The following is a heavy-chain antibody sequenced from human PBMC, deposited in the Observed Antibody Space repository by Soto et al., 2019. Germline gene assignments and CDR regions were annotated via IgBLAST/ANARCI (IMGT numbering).Heavy chain of an antibody. CDR2: ISSNGGST. CDR3: ARDLQVNGFPRYGSGSYHYYYMDV. J-gene: IGHJ6*03. V-gene: IGHV3-64*01. CDR1: GFTFSSYA. D-gene: IGHD3-10*01. Sequence: PGGSLRLSCAASGFTFSSYAMHWVRQAPGKGLEYVSAISSNGGSTYYANSVKGRFTISRDNSKNTLYLQMGSLRAEDMAVYYCARDLQVNGFPRYGSGSYHYYYMDVWGKGTTVTVSS.